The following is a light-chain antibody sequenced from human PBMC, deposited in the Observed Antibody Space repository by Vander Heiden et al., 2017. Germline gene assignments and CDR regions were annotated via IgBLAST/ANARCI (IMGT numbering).Light chain of an antibody. CDR1: SSNIGNNA. J-gene: IGLJ3*02. V-gene: IGLV1-36*01. Sequence: QSVLTQPPSVSEAPRQRVTISCSGSSSNIGNNAVNWYQQLPGKAPKLLIYYDDLLPSGVSDRFSGSKSGTSASLAISWLQSEGEADYYCAAWDDSLNGLWVFGGGTKLTVL. CDR2: YDD. CDR3: AAWDDSLNGLWV.